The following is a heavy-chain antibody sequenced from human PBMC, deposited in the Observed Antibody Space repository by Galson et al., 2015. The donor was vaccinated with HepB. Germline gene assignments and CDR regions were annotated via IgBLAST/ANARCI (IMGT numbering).Heavy chain of an antibody. CDR1: GFTFNNAW. J-gene: IGHJ4*02. D-gene: IGHD3-10*01. Sequence: SLRLSCAASGFTFNNAWMSWVRQAPGKGLEWIGLIKSESDGGTTDYAAPVKGRFTFSRDDSKNTLYLQMNSLQSEDTAVYYCAPAPPLYYWAPYDYWGPGTLVTVSS. CDR2: IKSESDGGTT. CDR3: APAPPLYYWAPYDY. V-gene: IGHV3-15*01.